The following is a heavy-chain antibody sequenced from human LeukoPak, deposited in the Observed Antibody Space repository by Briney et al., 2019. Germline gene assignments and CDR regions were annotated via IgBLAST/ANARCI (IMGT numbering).Heavy chain of an antibody. CDR3: ARAIAAAGGSH. V-gene: IGHV3-30-3*01. J-gene: IGHJ4*02. D-gene: IGHD6-13*01. CDR1: GFTFSRYD. Sequence: PGGSLRLSCGASGFTFSRYDMYWVRQAPGKGLEWVAVISYDGSNKYYADSVKGRFTISRDNSKNTLYLQMNNLRAEDTAVYYCARAIAAAGGSHWGQGTLVTVSS. CDR2: ISYDGSNK.